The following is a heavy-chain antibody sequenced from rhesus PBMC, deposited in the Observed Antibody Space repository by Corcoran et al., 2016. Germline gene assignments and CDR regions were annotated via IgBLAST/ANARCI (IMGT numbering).Heavy chain of an antibody. D-gene: IGHD4-29*01. V-gene: IGHV1-200*01. CDR2: INPNNGGT. J-gene: IGHJ2*01. CDR3: GITTVVERYFDV. Sequence: WVKQGHGKSLEWIGYINPNNGGTRYNQKFKGKATLTVNKSSSTAYMELRSLTSEDSAVYYCGITTVVERYFDVWGTGTTVTVSS.